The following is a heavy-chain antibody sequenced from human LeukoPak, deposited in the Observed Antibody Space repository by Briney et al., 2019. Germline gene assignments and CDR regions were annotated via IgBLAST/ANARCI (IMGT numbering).Heavy chain of an antibody. CDR3: ASPLRIAVAGSDYGW. CDR1: GFTFSSYS. D-gene: IGHD6-19*01. V-gene: IGHV3-21*01. Sequence: GGSLRLSCAASGFTFSSYSMNWVRQAPGKGLEWVSSISSSSHIYYADSVKGRFTISRDNAKNSLYLQMNSLRAEDTAVYYCASPLRIAVAGSDYGWWGQGTLVTVSS. CDR2: ISSSSHI. J-gene: IGHJ4*02.